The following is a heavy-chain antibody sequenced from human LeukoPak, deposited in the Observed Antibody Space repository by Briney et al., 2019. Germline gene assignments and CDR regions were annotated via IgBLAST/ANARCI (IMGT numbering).Heavy chain of an antibody. J-gene: IGHJ4*02. V-gene: IGHV3-66*02. CDR1: GFPVSSNH. CDR2: IQSGGSI. CDR3: SRGPGGGELNRVD. Sequence: GSLRLSCAASGFPVSSNHMSWVRPAPGKGLEWVSVIQSGGSILYAYSVEGRFTISRDNAKNTLYLQMNSLRAEDTAGYYWSRGPGGGELNRVDWGQGTLVTVSS. D-gene: IGHD3-16*01.